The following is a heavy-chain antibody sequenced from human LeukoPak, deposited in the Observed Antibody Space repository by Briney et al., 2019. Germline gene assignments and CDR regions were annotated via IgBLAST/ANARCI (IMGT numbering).Heavy chain of an antibody. J-gene: IGHJ5*02. V-gene: IGHV1-46*01. CDR2: INPSGGST. CDR3: ARGGMVGATEDWFDP. D-gene: IGHD1-26*01. CDR1: GYTFTSYY. Sequence: ASVKVSCKASGYTFTSYYMHWVRQAPGQGLEWMGIINPSGGSTSYAQKFQGRVTMTRDMSTSTVYMELSSLRSEDTAVYYCARGGMVGATEDWFDPWGQGTLVTVSS.